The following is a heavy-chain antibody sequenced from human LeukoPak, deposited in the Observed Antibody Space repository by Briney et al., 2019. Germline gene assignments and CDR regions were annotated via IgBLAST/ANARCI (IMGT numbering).Heavy chain of an antibody. J-gene: IGHJ4*02. CDR3: ASQVGVNSYGTSSNDY. Sequence: QAGGSLRLSCAASGFTFSSYEMNWVRQAPGKGLEWVSYISSSGSTIYYADSVKGRFTISRDNAKNSLYLQMNSLRAEDTAVYYCASQVGVNSYGTSSNDYWGQGTLVTVSS. CDR1: GFTFSSYE. D-gene: IGHD5-18*01. CDR2: ISSSGSTI. V-gene: IGHV3-48*03.